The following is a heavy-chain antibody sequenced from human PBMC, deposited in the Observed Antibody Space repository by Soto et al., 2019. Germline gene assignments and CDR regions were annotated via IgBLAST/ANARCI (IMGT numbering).Heavy chain of an antibody. CDR2: IYYSGST. Sequence: PSETLSITCTVSGGSISSYYWSWIRQPPGKGLEWIGYIYYSGSTNYNPSLKSRVTISVDTSKNQFSLKLSSVTAADTAVYYCARDHDSSSWYNWFDPWGQGTLVPVSS. D-gene: IGHD6-13*01. J-gene: IGHJ5*02. CDR1: GGSISSYY. CDR3: ARDHDSSSWYNWFDP. V-gene: IGHV4-59*01.